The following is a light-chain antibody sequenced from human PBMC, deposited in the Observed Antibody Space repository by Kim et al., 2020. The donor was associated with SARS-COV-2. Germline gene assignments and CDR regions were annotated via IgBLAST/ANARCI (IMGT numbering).Light chain of an antibody. CDR3: STWDDSLSGWV. V-gene: IGLV1-47*01. Sequence: QSVLTQPPSASGTPGRTVTISCSGSTSNIGSNFVYWYHQLPGTAPKLLLYTNDQRPSGVPDRFSGSKSGTSASLAISGLQSEDEAAYYCSTWDDSLSGWVFGGGTKLTVL. CDR1: TSNIGSNF. J-gene: IGLJ3*02. CDR2: TND.